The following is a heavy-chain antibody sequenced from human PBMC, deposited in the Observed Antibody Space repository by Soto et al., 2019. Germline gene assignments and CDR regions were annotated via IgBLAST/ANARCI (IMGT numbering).Heavy chain of an antibody. CDR3: ARDLLQITMVRGVIITNPQSYFAY. D-gene: IGHD3-10*01. J-gene: IGHJ4*02. CDR2: INAGNGNT. V-gene: IGHV1-3*01. Sequence: ASVKVSCKASGYTFTSYAMHWVRQAPGQRLEWMGWINAGNGNTKYSQKFQGRVTITRDTSASTAYMELSSLRSEDTAVYYCARDLLQITMVRGVIITNPQSYFAYWGQGTLVTVSS. CDR1: GYTFTSYA.